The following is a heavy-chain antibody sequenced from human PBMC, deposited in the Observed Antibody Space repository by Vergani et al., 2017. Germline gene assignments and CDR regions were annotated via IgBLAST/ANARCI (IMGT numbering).Heavy chain of an antibody. CDR1: GGSISSGDYY. CDR2: IYYSGST. CDR3: VRDISGGYYDSRGYLNAFDI. V-gene: IGHV4-30-4*08. J-gene: IGHJ3*02. D-gene: IGHD3-22*01. Sequence: QVQLQESGPGLVKPSQTLSLTCTVSGGSISSGDYYWSWIRQPPGKGREWIGYIYYSGSTYYNPSLKSRVTISVDTSKNQFSLKLSSVPAADTAVYYCVRDISGGYYDSRGYLNAFDIWGQGTMVTVSS.